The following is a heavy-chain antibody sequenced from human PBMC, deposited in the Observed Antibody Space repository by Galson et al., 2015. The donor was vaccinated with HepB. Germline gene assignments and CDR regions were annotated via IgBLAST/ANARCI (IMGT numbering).Heavy chain of an antibody. CDR2: FDPEDGET. D-gene: IGHD6-13*01. Sequence: SVKVSCKVSGYTLTELSMHWVRQAPGKGLEWMGGFDPEDGETIYAQKFQGRVTMTEDTSTDTAYMELSSLRSEDTAVYYCATEVRIAAAGGYYFDYWGQGTLVTVSS. V-gene: IGHV1-24*01. CDR1: GYTLTELS. CDR3: ATEVRIAAAGGYYFDY. J-gene: IGHJ4*02.